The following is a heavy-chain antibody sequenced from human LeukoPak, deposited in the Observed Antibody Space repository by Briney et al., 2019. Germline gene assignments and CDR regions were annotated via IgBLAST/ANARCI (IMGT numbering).Heavy chain of an antibody. CDR2: ISSSSSYT. D-gene: IGHD1-26*01. J-gene: IGHJ6*02. Sequence: GGSLRLSCAASGFTVSSNSMSWVRQAPGKGLEWVSYISSSSSYTNYADSVKGRFTISRDNAKNSLYLQMNSLRAEDTAVYYCARCGTPNNYFYYGMDVWGQGTTVTVSS. CDR1: GFTVSSNS. V-gene: IGHV3-11*03. CDR3: ARCGTPNNYFYYGMDV.